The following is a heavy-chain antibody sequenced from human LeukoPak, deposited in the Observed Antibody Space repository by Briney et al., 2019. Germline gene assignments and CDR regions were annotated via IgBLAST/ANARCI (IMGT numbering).Heavy chain of an antibody. J-gene: IGHJ3*02. D-gene: IGHD3-10*01. V-gene: IGHV1-2*02. CDR3: ARDPPIGGADVFDI. CDR1: GYTLTGYY. Sequence: ASVKVSCKAAGYTLTGYYMHWVRQAPGQGLEWMGWINPNSGGTNYAQKFQGRVTMTRDTSISTAYMELSRLTSDDTAVYYCARDPPIGGADVFDIWGQGTMVTVSS. CDR2: INPNSGGT.